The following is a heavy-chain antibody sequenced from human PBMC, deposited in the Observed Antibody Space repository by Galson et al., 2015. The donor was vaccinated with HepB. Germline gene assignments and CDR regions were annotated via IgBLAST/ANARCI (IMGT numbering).Heavy chain of an antibody. Sequence: SLRLSCAASGFTFSSYAMHWVRQAPGKGLEWVAVISYDGSNKYYADSVKGRFTISRDNSKNTLYLQMNSLRAEDTAVYYCARDPYYYDSSGYSFDYWGQGTLVTVSS. D-gene: IGHD3-22*01. CDR3: ARDPYYYDSSGYSFDY. J-gene: IGHJ4*02. CDR2: ISYDGSNK. CDR1: GFTFSSYA. V-gene: IGHV3-30*04.